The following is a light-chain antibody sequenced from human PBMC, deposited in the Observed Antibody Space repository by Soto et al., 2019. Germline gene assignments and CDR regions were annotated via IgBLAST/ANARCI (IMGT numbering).Light chain of an antibody. CDR2: EVS. V-gene: IGLV2-23*02. J-gene: IGLJ3*02. Sequence: QSVLTQPASVSGSPGQSITISCTGTSSDVGSYDLVSWYQQHPGRAPKLMIYEVSKRPSGVSSRFSGSKSGSTASLTISGLQAEDEADYYCCSYAGSSTFWVFGGGTKVTVL. CDR1: SSDVGSYDL. CDR3: CSYAGSSTFWV.